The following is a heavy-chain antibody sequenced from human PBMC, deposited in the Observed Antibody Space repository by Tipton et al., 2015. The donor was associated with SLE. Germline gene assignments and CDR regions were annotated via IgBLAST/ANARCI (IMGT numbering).Heavy chain of an antibody. Sequence: LRLSCAVSDYSIRSGDWGWIRQPPGKGLEWIGSIYEGGSTYYNPSLESRVTISVDTSKNQFSLNLSSVTAADMAVYYCARGHSVSSWAGHAFDIWGQGTMVTVSS. D-gene: IGHD3-16*02. CDR2: IYEGGST. V-gene: IGHV4-38-2*01. CDR1: DYSIRSGD. CDR3: ARGHSVSSWAGHAFDI. J-gene: IGHJ3*02.